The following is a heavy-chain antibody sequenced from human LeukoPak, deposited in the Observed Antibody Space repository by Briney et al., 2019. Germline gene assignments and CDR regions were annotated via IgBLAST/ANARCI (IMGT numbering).Heavy chain of an antibody. CDR3: AKDAEIQLWLPYNWFDP. D-gene: IGHD5-18*01. V-gene: IGHV3-23*01. Sequence: PGGSLRLSCAASGFTFSSNPMTWVRQAPGKGLEWVSAIDGSGSHIYYSHSVKGRFVISRDNSRNTLYLQMNSLRAEDTAVYYCAKDAEIQLWLPYNWFDPWGQGTLVTVSS. J-gene: IGHJ5*02. CDR2: IDGSGSHI. CDR1: GFTFSSNP.